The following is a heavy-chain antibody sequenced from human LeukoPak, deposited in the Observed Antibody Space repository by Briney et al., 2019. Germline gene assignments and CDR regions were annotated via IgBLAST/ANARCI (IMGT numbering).Heavy chain of an antibody. CDR3: AADSVRGVIITGYYMDV. CDR2: IVVGIGNT. V-gene: IGHV1-58*02. CDR1: GFTFTSSA. Sequence: SVKVSCKASGFTFTSSAMQWVRQARGQRLEWIGWIVVGIGNTNYAQKFQERVTITRDMSTSTAYMELSSLRSEDTAVYYCAADSVRGVIITGYYMDVWGKGTTVTVSS. J-gene: IGHJ6*03. D-gene: IGHD3-10*01.